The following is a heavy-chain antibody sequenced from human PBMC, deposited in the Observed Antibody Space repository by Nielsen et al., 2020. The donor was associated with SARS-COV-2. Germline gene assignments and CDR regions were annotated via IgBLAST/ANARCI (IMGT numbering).Heavy chain of an antibody. CDR1: GFTFSRFG. J-gene: IGHJ4*02. D-gene: IGHD3-9*01. CDR2: ISYDGSDQ. V-gene: IGHV3-30*03. Sequence: GESLKISCAASGFTFSRFGMHWVRQTPGRGLEWVAYISYDGSDQYYEDSVKGRFTISRDNSKNTLYLQMNSLRAEDTAVYYCATGTYYDILTGPNFDYWGQGTLVTVSS. CDR3: ATGTYYDILTGPNFDY.